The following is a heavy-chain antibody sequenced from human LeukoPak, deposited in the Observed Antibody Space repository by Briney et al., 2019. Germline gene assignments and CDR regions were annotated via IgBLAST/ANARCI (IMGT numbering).Heavy chain of an antibody. CDR1: GFTFSSYG. D-gene: IGHD1-26*01. V-gene: IGHV3-30*18. Sequence: HPGGSLRLSCAASGFTFSSYGMHWVRQAPGKGLEWVAVISYDGSNKYYADSVKGRFTISRDNYKNTLYLQMNSLRAEDTAVYYCAKAGSIRFDYWGQGTLVTVSS. CDR3: AKAGSIRFDY. J-gene: IGHJ4*02. CDR2: ISYDGSNK.